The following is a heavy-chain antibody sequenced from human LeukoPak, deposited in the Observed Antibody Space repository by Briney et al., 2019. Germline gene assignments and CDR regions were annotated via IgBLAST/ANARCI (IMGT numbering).Heavy chain of an antibody. CDR1: GYTFTSYD. J-gene: IGHJ5*02. Sequence: ASVKVSCKASGYTFTSYDINWVRQATGQGLEWMGWMNPNSGNTGYAQKFQGRVTMTRDTSISTAYMELSSLRSEDTAVYYCARPVHSGYLNWFDPWGQGTLVTVSS. V-gene: IGHV1-8*01. D-gene: IGHD5-12*01. CDR3: ARPVHSGYLNWFDP. CDR2: MNPNSGNT.